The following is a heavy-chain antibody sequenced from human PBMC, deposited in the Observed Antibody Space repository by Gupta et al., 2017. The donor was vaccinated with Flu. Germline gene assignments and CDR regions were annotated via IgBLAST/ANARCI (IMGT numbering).Heavy chain of an antibody. D-gene: IGHD6-19*01. Sequence: EVQLEESGGGLVKPGGSLRLSCAASGFTFSGYSLNWVRQPPGKGLEWVSSISSSSTYIYYADSVKGRFTISRDNAKNSLYLQMDSLRAEDTAVYYCARDSSAWEYFQQWGQGTLVTVSS. CDR3: ARDSSAWEYFQQ. J-gene: IGHJ1*01. CDR2: ISSSSTYI. V-gene: IGHV3-21*01. CDR1: GFTFSGYS.